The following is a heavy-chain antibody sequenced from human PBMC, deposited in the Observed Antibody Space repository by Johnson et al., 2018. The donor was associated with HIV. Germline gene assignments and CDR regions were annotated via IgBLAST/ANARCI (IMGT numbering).Heavy chain of an antibody. V-gene: IGHV3-30*04. J-gene: IGHJ3*02. CDR3: ARELGYSSSNDAFDI. Sequence: QMLLVESGGGVVQPGRSLRLSCAASGFTFSSYAMHWVRQAPGKGLEWVAVISYDGSNKYYADSVKGRFTISRDNSKNTLYLQMNSLRAEDTAVYYCARELGYSSSNDAFDIGGQGTMVTVSS. CDR2: ISYDGSNK. CDR1: GFTFSSYA. D-gene: IGHD6-13*01.